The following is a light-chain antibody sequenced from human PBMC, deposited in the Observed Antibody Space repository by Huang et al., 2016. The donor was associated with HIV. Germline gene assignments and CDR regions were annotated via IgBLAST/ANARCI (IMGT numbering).Light chain of an antibody. V-gene: IGKV3-11*01. J-gene: IGKJ2*01. CDR1: QRLNNY. CDR2: DIS. CDR3: HHRSGWPRT. Sequence: EIVLTQSPATLSLSPGERVTLSCRASQRLNNYLGWYQQKPGQPPRLLIYDISNRATGIPARFSGGGSETDFTLTISSLEPEDFAVYYCHHRSGWPRTFGQGTKLEI.